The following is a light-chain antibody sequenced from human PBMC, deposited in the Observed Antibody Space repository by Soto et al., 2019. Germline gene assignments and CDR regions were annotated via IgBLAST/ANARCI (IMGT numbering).Light chain of an antibody. CDR2: DAS. Sequence: EIVLTQSPATLSLSPGERATLSCRASPSASGYLAWYQQKPGQAPRLLMYDASNRATGIPARFSGSGSGTDFTLTISSLEPEDFAVYYCQQRSNWPSTFGGGTKVEIK. CDR3: QQRSNWPST. CDR1: PSASGY. J-gene: IGKJ4*01. V-gene: IGKV3-11*01.